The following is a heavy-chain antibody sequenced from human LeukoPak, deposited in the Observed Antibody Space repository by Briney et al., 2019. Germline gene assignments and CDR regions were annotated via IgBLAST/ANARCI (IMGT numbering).Heavy chain of an antibody. Sequence: GGSLRLSCAASGFTFSNAWMSWVRQAPGKGLEWVGRIKSKTDGGTTDYAAPVKGRFTISRDDSKNTLYLQMNSLKTEDTAVHYCTTDAGYSSGWYSFLDLPNLDYWGQGTLVTVSS. J-gene: IGHJ4*02. CDR3: TTDAGYSSGWYSFLDLPNLDY. D-gene: IGHD6-19*01. CDR2: IKSKTDGGTT. V-gene: IGHV3-15*01. CDR1: GFTFSNAW.